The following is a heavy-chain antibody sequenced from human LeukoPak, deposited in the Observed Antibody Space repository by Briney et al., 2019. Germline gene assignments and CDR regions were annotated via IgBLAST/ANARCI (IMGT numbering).Heavy chain of an antibody. CDR3: ARASLTTVTPDDAFDI. D-gene: IGHD4-17*01. CDR1: SGSISSGGCY. V-gene: IGHV4-31*03. Sequence: SETLSLTCTVSSGSISSGGCYWSWIRQHPGKGLEWIGYIYYTGNTFYNPSLKSRVAISVDTSKNQFSLKLTSVTAAGTAVYYCARASLTTVTPDDAFDIWGQGTMVTVSS. J-gene: IGHJ3*02. CDR2: IYYTGNT.